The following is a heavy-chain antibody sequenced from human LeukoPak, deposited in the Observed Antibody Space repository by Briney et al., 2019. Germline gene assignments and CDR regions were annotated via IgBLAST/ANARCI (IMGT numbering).Heavy chain of an antibody. CDR3: ARDKSYGFDY. CDR2: IGTGSRSI. Sequence: PGGSLRLSCTASGFTFSTSSMNWVRQAPGKGLEWLSYIGTGSRSISYAATVKGRFNISRNNAKNSVYLQVNSLRDEDRAVYYCARDKSYGFDYWGQGTLVTVSS. V-gene: IGHV3-48*02. J-gene: IGHJ4*02. D-gene: IGHD2-8*01. CDR1: GFTFSTSS.